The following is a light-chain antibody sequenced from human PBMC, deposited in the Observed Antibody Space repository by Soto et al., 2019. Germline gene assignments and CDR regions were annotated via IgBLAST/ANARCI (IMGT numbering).Light chain of an antibody. CDR1: SGHSSYA. V-gene: IGLV4-69*01. CDR3: QTWGTGIHVV. Sequence: QLVLTQSPSASASLGASVKLTCTLSSGHSSYAIAWHQQQPEKGPRYLMKLNSDGSHSKGDGIPDRFSGSSSGAERYLTISSLQSEDEADYDCQTWGTGIHVVFGGGTKVTVL. CDR2: LNSDGSH. J-gene: IGLJ2*01.